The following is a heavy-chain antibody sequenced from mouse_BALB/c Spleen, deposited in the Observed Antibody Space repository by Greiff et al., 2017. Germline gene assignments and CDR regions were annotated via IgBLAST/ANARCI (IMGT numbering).Heavy chain of an antibody. CDR1: GFAFSSYD. Sequence: EVKLVESGGGLVKPGGSLKLSCAASGFAFSSYDMSWVRQTPEKRLEWVAYISSGGGSTYYPDTVKGRFTISRDNAKNTLYLQMSSLKSEDTAMYYCARPVLYYGSSYGAMDYWGQGTSVTVSS. V-gene: IGHV5-12-1*01. J-gene: IGHJ4*01. D-gene: IGHD1-1*01. CDR3: ARPVLYYGSSYGAMDY. CDR2: ISSGGGST.